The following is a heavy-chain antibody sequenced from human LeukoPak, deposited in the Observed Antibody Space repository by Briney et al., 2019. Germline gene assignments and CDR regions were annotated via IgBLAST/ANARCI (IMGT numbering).Heavy chain of an antibody. D-gene: IGHD3-22*01. CDR3: ARVHPMIVVLTTGSYHYYYMDV. J-gene: IGHJ6*03. CDR2: ISTSGSIV. CDR1: GFTFSDYN. Sequence: SGGGLVKPGGSMRLSCAASGFTFSDYNMNWIRQAPGKGLEWVSYISTSGSIVNYRDSVKGRFTISRDNAKNSLYLQMNSLRAEDTAVYYCARVHPMIVVLTTGSYHYYYMDVWGKGTTVTISS. V-gene: IGHV3-11*04.